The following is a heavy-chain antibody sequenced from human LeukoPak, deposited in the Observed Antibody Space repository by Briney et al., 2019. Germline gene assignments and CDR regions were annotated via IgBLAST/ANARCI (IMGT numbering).Heavy chain of an antibody. V-gene: IGHV4-39*01. CDR1: GGSISSSSYY. Sequence: PSETLSLTCTVSGGSISSSSYYWGWIRQPPGKGLEWIGSIYYSGSTYYNPSLKSRDTISVDTSKNQFSLKLSSVTAADTAVYYCARHAPERWLQSPGYFDYWGQGTLVTVSS. CDR3: ARHAPERWLQSPGYFDY. J-gene: IGHJ4*02. CDR2: IYYSGST. D-gene: IGHD5-24*01.